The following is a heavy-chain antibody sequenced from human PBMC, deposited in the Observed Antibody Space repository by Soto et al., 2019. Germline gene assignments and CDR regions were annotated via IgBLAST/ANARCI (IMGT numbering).Heavy chain of an antibody. D-gene: IGHD1-26*01. CDR1: GYTFTGYY. V-gene: IGHV1-2*02. Sequence: ASVKVSCTASGYTFTGYYIHWVRQAPGQGLEWMGWINPNSGGTKFAQKFQGRVTMTRDTSISTAYMELTRLTSDDTAIYYCARAVVIGGVGATEYNWFDPWGQGTLVTAPQ. CDR3: ARAVVIGGVGATEYNWFDP. CDR2: INPNSGGT. J-gene: IGHJ5*02.